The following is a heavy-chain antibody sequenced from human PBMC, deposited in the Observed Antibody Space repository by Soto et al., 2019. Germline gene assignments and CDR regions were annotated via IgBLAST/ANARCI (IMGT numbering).Heavy chain of an antibody. Sequence: QVQLQESGPGLVKPSETLSLTCTVSGGSISSYYWSWIRQPPGKGLEWIGYIFYTGSTNYNPSLKSRVPISVDTSKNQFSLKLRSVTAADTAVYYCARQDGYYYYIDVWGKGTTVTVSS. V-gene: IGHV4-59*08. CDR3: ARQDGYYYYIDV. CDR1: GGSISSYY. J-gene: IGHJ6*03. CDR2: IFYTGST.